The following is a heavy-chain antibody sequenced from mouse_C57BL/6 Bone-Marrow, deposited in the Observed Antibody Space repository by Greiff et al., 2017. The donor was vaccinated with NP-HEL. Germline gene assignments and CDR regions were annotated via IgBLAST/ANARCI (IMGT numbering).Heavy chain of an antibody. CDR2: IDPENGDT. Sequence: VQLQQSGAELVRPGASVKLSCTASGFNIKDDYMHWVKQRPEQGLEWIGWIDPENGDTEYASKFQGKATITADTSSNTAYLQLSSLTSEDTAVYYCTTFRLLYFDYWGQGTTLTVSS. CDR3: TTFRLLYFDY. V-gene: IGHV14-4*01. J-gene: IGHJ2*01. CDR1: GFNIKDDY. D-gene: IGHD1-1*01.